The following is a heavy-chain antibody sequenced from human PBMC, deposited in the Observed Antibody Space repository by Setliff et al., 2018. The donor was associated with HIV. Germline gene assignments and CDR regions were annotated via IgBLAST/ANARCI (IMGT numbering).Heavy chain of an antibody. D-gene: IGHD3-3*01. J-gene: IGHJ4*02. Sequence: PSETLSLTCTVSGGSISSFFWSWIRQPPGKGLEWIGSVYHSGTTYYNPSLKSRVTISVDMSNNQFSLKVTSVTAADTAVYYCMRGRSITIFGVAYFDFWGQGTQVTVS. CDR2: VYHSGTT. CDR3: MRGRSITIFGVAYFDF. CDR1: GGSISSFF. V-gene: IGHV4-59*08.